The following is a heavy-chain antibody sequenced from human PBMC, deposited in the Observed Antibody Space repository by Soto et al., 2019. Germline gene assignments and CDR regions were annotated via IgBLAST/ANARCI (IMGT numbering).Heavy chain of an antibody. D-gene: IGHD3-10*01. V-gene: IGHV1-69*13. Sequence: SVKVSCQASGGTFSSYAISWARQAPGQGLEWMGGIIPIFGTANYAQKFQGRVTITADESTSKAYMELSSLRSEDTAVYYCARGYYGSGSYYPFEIWGQGTMVTV. CDR3: ARGYYGSGSYYPFEI. CDR2: IIPIFGTA. CDR1: GGTFSSYA. J-gene: IGHJ3*02.